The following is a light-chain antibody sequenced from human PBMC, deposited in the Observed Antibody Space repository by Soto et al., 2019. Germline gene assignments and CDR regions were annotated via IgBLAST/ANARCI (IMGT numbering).Light chain of an antibody. CDR1: SSDIGAYNH. CDR3: SSFTSSTTYV. CDR2: NVN. V-gene: IGLV2-14*01. Sequence: QSVLTQPASVSGSPGQSITISCSGTSSDIGAYNHVSWYQQDPGEVPKLIIFNVNNRPSGVSSRFSGSKSGNTASLTISGLRAEDEADYYCSSFTSSTTYVFGSGTKVTVL. J-gene: IGLJ1*01.